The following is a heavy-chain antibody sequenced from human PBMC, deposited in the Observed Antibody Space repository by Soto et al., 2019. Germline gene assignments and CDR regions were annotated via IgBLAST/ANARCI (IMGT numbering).Heavy chain of an antibody. J-gene: IGHJ5*02. V-gene: IGHV4-59*01. Sequence: SETLSLTFTFSGGSISSYYWSWTRQPPGKGLEWIGYIYYSGSTNYNPSLKSRVTISVDTSKNQFSLKLSSVTAADTAVYYCARGLNSGYDFFPWFDPWGKGTLVTVSS. CDR1: GGSISSYY. D-gene: IGHD5-12*01. CDR3: ARGLNSGYDFFPWFDP. CDR2: IYYSGST.